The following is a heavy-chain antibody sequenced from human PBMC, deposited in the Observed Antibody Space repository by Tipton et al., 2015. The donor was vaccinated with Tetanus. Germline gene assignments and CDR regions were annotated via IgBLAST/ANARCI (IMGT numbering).Heavy chain of an antibody. D-gene: IGHD2-2*01. Sequence: SLRLSCAASGFTFSSYAMHWVRQAPGKGLEWVAVISYDGSNKYYADSVKGRFTISRDNSKNTLYLQMNSLRAEDTAVYYCAKDSILDWYFDLWGRGTLVTVSS. V-gene: IGHV3-30*04. CDR1: GFTFSSYA. J-gene: IGHJ2*01. CDR3: AKDSILDWYFDL. CDR2: ISYDGSNK.